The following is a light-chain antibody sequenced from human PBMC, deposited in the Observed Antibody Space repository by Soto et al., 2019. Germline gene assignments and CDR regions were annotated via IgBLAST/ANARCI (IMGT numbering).Light chain of an antibody. CDR2: GAS. CDR1: QSVSSSY. V-gene: IGKV3-20*01. Sequence: EIVLTQSPATLSVSPPERTTLXCRASQSVSSSYLAWYQQKPGQAPRLLIYGASSRATGIPDRFSGSGSGTDFTLTISRLEPEDFAVYYCQQYGSSPLTFGGGTKVDIK. J-gene: IGKJ4*01. CDR3: QQYGSSPLT.